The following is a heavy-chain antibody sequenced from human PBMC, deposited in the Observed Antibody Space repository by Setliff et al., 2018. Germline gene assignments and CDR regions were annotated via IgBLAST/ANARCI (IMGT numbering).Heavy chain of an antibody. V-gene: IGHV4-61*09. CDR3: ARAHTWSLPNDNSGYPGWFDP. J-gene: IGHJ5*02. CDR1: GGSISSGSDY. CDR2: IYTSGST. Sequence: SETLSLTCSVSGGSISSGSDYWTWIRQPAGKGLEWIGHIYTSGSTNYNPSLKSRVTISVDTSKNQFSLKLTSVTAADTAVYYCARAHTWSLPNDNSGYPGWFDPWGQGTLVTVSS. D-gene: IGHD3-22*01.